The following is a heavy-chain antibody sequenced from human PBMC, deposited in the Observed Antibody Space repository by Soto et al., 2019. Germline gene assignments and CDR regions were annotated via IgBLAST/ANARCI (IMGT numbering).Heavy chain of an antibody. V-gene: IGHV3-23*01. CDR1: GFTFSSYA. Sequence: EVQLLESGGDLVQPGGSLRLSCAASGFTFSSYAMSWLRQAPGKGLEWVSAIGGNGDRTYYADSVKGRLTISRDNSKKTLFLQMNGLRAEDTAVYYCAKAKIGARPDYFDYWGQGTLVTVSS. J-gene: IGHJ4*02. CDR3: AKAKIGARPDYFDY. CDR2: IGGNGDRT. D-gene: IGHD6-6*01.